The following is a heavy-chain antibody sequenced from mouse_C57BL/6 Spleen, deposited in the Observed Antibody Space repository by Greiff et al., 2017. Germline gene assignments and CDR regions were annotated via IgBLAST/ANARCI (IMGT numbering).Heavy chain of an antibody. CDR1: GYSFTGYY. CDR3: ARGGTTVVEDWYFDV. J-gene: IGHJ1*03. CDR2: INPSTGGT. Sequence: EVQLQQSGPELVKPGASVKISCKASGYSFTGYYMNWVKQSPEKSLEWIGEINPSTGGTTYNQKFKAKATLTVDKSSSTAYMQLKSLTSEDSAVYYCARGGTTVVEDWYFDVWGTGTTVTVSS. V-gene: IGHV1-42*01. D-gene: IGHD1-1*01.